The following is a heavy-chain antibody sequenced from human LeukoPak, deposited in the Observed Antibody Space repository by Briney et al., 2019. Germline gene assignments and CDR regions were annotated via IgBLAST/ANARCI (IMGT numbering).Heavy chain of an antibody. Sequence: SETLSLTCSVSGGSISDTTYFWGWIRQPPGKGLEWIGSIYSSGSTYYNPSLKSRVTVSIDTSRNQFSLKLTSVAAAETAVYYCASTAHLLLWFGELSFDYWGQGTLVTVSS. V-gene: IGHV4-39*01. D-gene: IGHD3-10*01. CDR2: IYSSGST. J-gene: IGHJ4*02. CDR3: ASTAHLLLWFGELSFDY. CDR1: GGSISDTTYF.